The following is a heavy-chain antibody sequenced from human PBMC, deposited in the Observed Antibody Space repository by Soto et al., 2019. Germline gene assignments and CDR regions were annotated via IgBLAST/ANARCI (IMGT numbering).Heavy chain of an antibody. CDR3: AKDRGSLYTSSSPLDF. D-gene: IGHD6-6*01. J-gene: IGHJ4*02. CDR2: ISASGGST. Sequence: PGVSLSLSCAASGFTFTNYAMTWVRQAPGKGLEWVSGISASGGSTYYADSVKGRFTISRDNSKNTLFLQMNSLRAEDTALYSCAKDRGSLYTSSSPLDFWGQGTLVTVSS. CDR1: GFTFTNYA. V-gene: IGHV3-23*01.